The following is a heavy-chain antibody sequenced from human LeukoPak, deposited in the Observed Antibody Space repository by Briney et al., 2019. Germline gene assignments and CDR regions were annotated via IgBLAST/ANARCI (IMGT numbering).Heavy chain of an antibody. CDR1: GFTFSSYG. Sequence: PGRSLRLSCAASGFTFSSYGMHWVRQAPGKGLEWVAVISYDGSNKYYADSVKGRFTISRDNSKNMLYLQMNSLRAEDTAVYYCAKGLFDKILTGYHLFDYWGQGTLVTVSS. CDR2: ISYDGSNK. CDR3: AKGLFDKILTGYHLFDY. V-gene: IGHV3-30*18. J-gene: IGHJ4*02. D-gene: IGHD3-9*01.